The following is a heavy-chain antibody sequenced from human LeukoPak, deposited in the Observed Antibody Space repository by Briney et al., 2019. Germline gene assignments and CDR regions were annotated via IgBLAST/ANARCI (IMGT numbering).Heavy chain of an antibody. CDR1: GGSISGYY. J-gene: IGHJ4*02. Sequence: ETLSLTCTVSGGSISGYYWSWVRQAPGKGLEWVSAIDGSGGNTFYADSVKGRFTISRDNSKNTLFLHMNSLRAEDTAVYFCAKDSSVPYGITNWGQGTLVTVS. V-gene: IGHV3-23*01. CDR3: AKDSSVPYGITN. CDR2: IDGSGGNT. D-gene: IGHD4-17*01.